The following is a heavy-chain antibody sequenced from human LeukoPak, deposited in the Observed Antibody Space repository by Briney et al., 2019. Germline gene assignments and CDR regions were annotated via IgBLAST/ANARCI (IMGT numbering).Heavy chain of an antibody. CDR1: GYTITDYY. Sequence: ASVKVSCKASGYTITDYYLHWVRQAPGQGLEWRGWIIPNTGGTNYAQKFQDWVTMSSDTSISTAYMELSSLRSDDTAVYYCARGSPSYAQWHFDLWGRGTLVTVSS. D-gene: IGHD2/OR15-2a*01. CDR3: ARGSPSYAQWHFDL. V-gene: IGHV1-2*04. J-gene: IGHJ2*01. CDR2: IIPNTGGT.